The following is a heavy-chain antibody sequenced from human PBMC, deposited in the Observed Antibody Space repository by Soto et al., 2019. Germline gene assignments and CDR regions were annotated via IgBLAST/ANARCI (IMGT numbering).Heavy chain of an antibody. CDR1: GDSVSSNSAA. CDR3: ARVRRYCSSTSCYSGGDWFDP. V-gene: IGHV6-1*01. CDR2: TYYRSKWYN. Sequence: SQTLSLTCVISGDSVSSNSAAWNWIRQSPSRGLEWLGRTYYRSKWYNDYAVSVKSRITINPDTSKNQFSLQLNSVTPEDTAVYYCARVRRYCSSTSCYSGGDWFDPWGQGTLVTVSS. D-gene: IGHD2-2*01. J-gene: IGHJ5*02.